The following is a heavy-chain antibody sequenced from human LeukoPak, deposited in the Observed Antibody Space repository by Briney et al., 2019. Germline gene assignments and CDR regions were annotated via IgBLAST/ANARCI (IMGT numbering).Heavy chain of an antibody. CDR1: GFTISSYG. CDR2: IWYDGSNK. Sequence: GGSLRLSCAASGFTISSYGMHWVRQAPGKGLEWVAVIWYDGSNKFYADSVKGRFTISRDNSKNTLYLQMNSLRAEDTAVYYCAREYSAGWFDPWGQGTLVTVSS. D-gene: IGHD6-13*01. V-gene: IGHV3-33*01. CDR3: AREYSAGWFDP. J-gene: IGHJ5*02.